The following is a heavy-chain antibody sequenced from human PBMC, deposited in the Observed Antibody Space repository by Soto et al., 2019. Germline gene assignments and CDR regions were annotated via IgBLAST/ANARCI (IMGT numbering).Heavy chain of an antibody. J-gene: IGHJ4*02. V-gene: IGHV4-59*01. D-gene: IGHD3-16*01. CDR2: IYYSGST. Sequence: SETLSLTCTVSGGSISSYYWSWIRQPPGKGQEWIGYIYYSGSTNYNPSLKSRVTISVDTSKNQFSLKLSSVTAADTAMYYCARRWGYYFDYWGQGTLVTVSS. CDR3: ARRWGYYFDY. CDR1: GGSISSYY.